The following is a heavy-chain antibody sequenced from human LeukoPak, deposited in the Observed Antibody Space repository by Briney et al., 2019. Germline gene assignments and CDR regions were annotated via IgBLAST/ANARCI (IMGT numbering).Heavy chain of an antibody. J-gene: IGHJ3*02. V-gene: IGHV3-23*01. Sequence: GGSLRLSCAASGFTFSSYAMSWVRQAPGKGLEWVSTSRGSGGITYYADSVKGRFTISRDQSKNTLYLQMNSLRVEDTAVYYCAKGYADYGADAFDIWGQGTLVTVSS. CDR3: AKGYADYGADAFDI. D-gene: IGHD4-17*01. CDR1: GFTFSSYA. CDR2: SRGSGGIT.